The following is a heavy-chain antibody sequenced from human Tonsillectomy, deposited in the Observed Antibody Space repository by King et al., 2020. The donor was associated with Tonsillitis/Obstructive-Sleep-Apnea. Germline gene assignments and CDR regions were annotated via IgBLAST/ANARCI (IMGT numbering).Heavy chain of an antibody. CDR3: ARQYNPYNWFDP. Sequence: VQLQESGPGLVKPSETLSLTCTVSGGSITSYYWSWIRQPPGKGLEWIGYIYYSGTTKYNPSLNSRVTKSVDTSMDQFSLKLSSVTAADTAVYYCARQYNPYNWFDPWGQGTLVTVSS. V-gene: IGHV4-59*08. CDR2: IYYSGTT. D-gene: IGHD1-14*01. J-gene: IGHJ5*02. CDR1: GGSITSYY.